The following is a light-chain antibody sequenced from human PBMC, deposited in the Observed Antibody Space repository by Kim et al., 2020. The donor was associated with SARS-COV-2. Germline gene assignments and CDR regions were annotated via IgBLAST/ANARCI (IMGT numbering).Light chain of an antibody. CDR1: RSNVGSNS. V-gene: IGLV1-44*01. J-gene: IGLJ2*01. Sequence: GQRVTISFSGGRSNVGSNSVSWFQQLPGTAPKLLIYSNSQRPSGVPDRFSGSTSGTSASLAISGLQSEDETDYYCAAWDDSLNGVVFGGGTQLTV. CDR2: SNS. CDR3: AAWDDSLNGVV.